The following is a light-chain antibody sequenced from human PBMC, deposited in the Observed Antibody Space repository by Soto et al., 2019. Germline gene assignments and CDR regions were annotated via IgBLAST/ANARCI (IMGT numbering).Light chain of an antibody. CDR2: AVT. V-gene: IGLV2-8*01. Sequence: QSALTQPPSASGSPGQSVTISCTGTSSDVGGYNYVSWYQQHPGKAPKLMIYAVTKRPSGVPDRFSGSKSGNTASLTVSGLQAEDEADYFCCSHAGDNTYVFGTGTKVTV. CDR1: SSDVGGYNY. CDR3: CSHAGDNTYV. J-gene: IGLJ1*01.